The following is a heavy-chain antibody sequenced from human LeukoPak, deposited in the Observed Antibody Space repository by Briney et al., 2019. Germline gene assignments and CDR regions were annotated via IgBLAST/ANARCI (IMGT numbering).Heavy chain of an antibody. CDR1: GFTFSSYE. V-gene: IGHV3-48*03. CDR3: ARERVGATGIFDY. CDR2: VSSSGSTI. Sequence: PGGSLRLSCAASGFTFSSYEMNWVRQAPGKGLEWVSYVSSSGSTIYYADSVKGRFTISRDNAKNSRYLQMNSLRAEDTAVYYCARERVGATGIFDYWGQGTLVTVSS. D-gene: IGHD1-26*01. J-gene: IGHJ4*02.